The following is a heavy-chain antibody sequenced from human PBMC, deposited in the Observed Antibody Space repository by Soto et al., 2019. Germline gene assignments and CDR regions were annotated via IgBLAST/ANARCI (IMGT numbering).Heavy chain of an antibody. CDR1: GGSFSGYY. J-gene: IGHJ5*02. CDR2: INHSGST. V-gene: IGHV4-34*01. D-gene: IGHD3-3*01. CDR3: ARGPTYYDFWSGQNWFDP. Sequence: SETLSLTCAVYGGSFSGYYWSWIRQPPGKGLEWIGEINHSGSTNYNPSLKSRVTISVDTSKNQFSLKLSSVTAADTAVYYCARGPTYYDFWSGQNWFDPWGKGTLVTFSS.